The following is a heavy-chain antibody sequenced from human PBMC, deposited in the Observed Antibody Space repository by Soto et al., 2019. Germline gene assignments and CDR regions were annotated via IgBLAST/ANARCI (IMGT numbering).Heavy chain of an antibody. Sequence: EVQLVESGGGLVQPGGSLRLSCAASGFDFTNSWMHWVRQAPGKGLVWVSHVNIDGSITTYADSVKGRFTISRDNAKNTVYLQMNSLRVEDTAVYYCTRDQRYSSAVWGQGTLVTVSS. CDR1: GFDFTNSW. CDR2: VNIDGSIT. V-gene: IGHV3-74*01. J-gene: IGHJ4*02. D-gene: IGHD5-18*01. CDR3: TRDQRYSSAV.